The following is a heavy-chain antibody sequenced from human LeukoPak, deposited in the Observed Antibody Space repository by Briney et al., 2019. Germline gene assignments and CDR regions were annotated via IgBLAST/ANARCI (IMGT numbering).Heavy chain of an antibody. J-gene: IGHJ4*02. CDR1: GFTFSSYG. Sequence: PGGSLRLSCAASGFTFSSYGMHWVRQAPGKGLEWVAVISYDGSNTYYADSVKGRFTISRDNSKNTLYLQMNSLRAEDTAVYYCVKDLGRYRNNCFDYWGQGTLVTVSS. V-gene: IGHV3-30*18. CDR2: ISYDGSNT. D-gene: IGHD1-26*01. CDR3: VKDLGRYRNNCFDY.